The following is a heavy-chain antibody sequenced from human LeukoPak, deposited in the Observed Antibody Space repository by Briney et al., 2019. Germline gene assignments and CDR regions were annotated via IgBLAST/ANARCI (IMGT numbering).Heavy chain of an antibody. J-gene: IGHJ5*02. D-gene: IGHD3-22*01. CDR3: ARSDGSSGYYYEGKHNWFDP. CDR1: GYTFTGYY. Sequence: ASVKVSCKASGYTFTGYYMHWVRQAPGQGLEWMGWINPNSGGTNYAQKFQGRVTMTRDTSTSTAYMELSRLRSDATAVYYCARSDGSSGYYYEGKHNWFDPWGQGTLVTVSS. CDR2: INPNSGGT. V-gene: IGHV1-2*02.